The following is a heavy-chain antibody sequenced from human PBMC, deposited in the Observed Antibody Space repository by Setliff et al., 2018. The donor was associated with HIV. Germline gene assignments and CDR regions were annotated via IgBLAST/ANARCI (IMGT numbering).Heavy chain of an antibody. CDR3: SPRHHKDGFL. CDR1: GGSFSNYY. D-gene: IGHD3-10*01. Sequence: NPSETLSLTCAVYGGSFSNYYWSWIRQPPGKGLEWSGEINHSGSTNYNPSLKSRVTISVDTYKSQFSLKLSSVTAADSALYYCSPRHHKDGFLWGQGTLVTVSS. V-gene: IGHV4-34*03. J-gene: IGHJ4*02. CDR2: INHSGST.